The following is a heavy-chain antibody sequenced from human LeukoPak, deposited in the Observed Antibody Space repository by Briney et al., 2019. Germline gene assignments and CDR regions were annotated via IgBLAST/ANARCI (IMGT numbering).Heavy chain of an antibody. CDR2: INHSGST. Sequence: SETLSLSCAVYGGSFSGYYWSWIRQPPGKGLEWIGEINHSGSTNYNPSLKSRVTISVDTSKNQFSLKLSSVTAADTAVYYCARDRYFDYWGQGTLVTVSS. V-gene: IGHV4-34*01. CDR3: ARDRYFDY. J-gene: IGHJ4*02. CDR1: GGSFSGYY.